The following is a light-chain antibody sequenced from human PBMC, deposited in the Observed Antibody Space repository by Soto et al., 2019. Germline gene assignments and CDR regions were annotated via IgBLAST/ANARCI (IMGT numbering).Light chain of an antibody. CDR2: GAS. Sequence: EIVLTQSPGTLSLSPGERATLSCRASQSVSSSYLAWFQQKPGQAPRLLIYGASARATGIPDRFSGSGSGTDFTLTISRLEPEDFAVYYCQQYGSSPLFTLGPGTKVDIK. CDR1: QSVSSSY. V-gene: IGKV3-20*01. CDR3: QQYGSSPLFT. J-gene: IGKJ3*01.